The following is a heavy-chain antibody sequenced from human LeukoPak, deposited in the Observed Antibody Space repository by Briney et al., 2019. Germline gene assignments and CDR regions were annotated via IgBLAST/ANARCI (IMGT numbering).Heavy chain of an antibody. Sequence: SDTLSLTCAVSGDSISSSNWWGWIRQPPGKGREWIGYIYYSGSIYYNPSLKSRVTMSVDTSKNQFSLKLSSVTAVGTAVYYCARDGSGYGPIDYWGQGTLVTVSS. V-gene: IGHV4-28*03. CDR3: ARDGSGYGPIDY. CDR1: GDSISSSNW. CDR2: IYYSGSI. J-gene: IGHJ4*02. D-gene: IGHD5-12*01.